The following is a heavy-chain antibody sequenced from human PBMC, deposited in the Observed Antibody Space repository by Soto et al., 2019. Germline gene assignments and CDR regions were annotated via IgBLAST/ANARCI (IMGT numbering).Heavy chain of an antibody. D-gene: IGHD3-10*01. V-gene: IGHV1-69*01. J-gene: IGHJ4*02. CDR1: GGTFSSYA. CDR3: ASYAYYYGSGSYYNSVDY. CDR2: IIPIFGTA. Sequence: QVQLVQSGAEVKKPGSSVKVSCKASGGTFSSYAISWVRQAPGQGLEWMGGIIPIFGTANYAQKFQGRVTITADESTSTADMELSSLRSEDTAVYYCASYAYYYGSGSYYNSVDYWGQGTLVTVSS.